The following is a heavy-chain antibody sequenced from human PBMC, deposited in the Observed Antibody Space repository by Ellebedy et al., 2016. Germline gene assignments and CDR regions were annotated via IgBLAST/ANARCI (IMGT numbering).Heavy chain of an antibody. D-gene: IGHD2-15*01. J-gene: IGHJ4*02. CDR1: GFTFSSHG. CDR2: ISFDGRGK. CDR3: ARAPRGGGSSLDF. V-gene: IGHV3-30*03. Sequence: GESLKISCVAFGFTFSSHGMHWVRQAPGTGLEWVAVISFDGRGKYHADSVKGRFTISRDNSKNTNYLQMNSLRVEDTAVYYCARAPRGGGSSLDFWGQGTLVTVSS.